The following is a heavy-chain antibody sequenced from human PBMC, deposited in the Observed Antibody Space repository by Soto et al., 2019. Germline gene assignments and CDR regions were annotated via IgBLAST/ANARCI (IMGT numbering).Heavy chain of an antibody. CDR2: ISGSGGST. V-gene: IGHV3-23*01. CDR1: GFTFSSYA. D-gene: IGHD2-2*01. J-gene: IGHJ3*02. CDR3: AKGRPDFFDIVVVPAAPPFDI. Sequence: GGSLRLSCAASGFTFSSYAMSWVRQAPGKGLEWVSAISGSGGSTYYADSVKGRFTISRDNSKNTLYLQMNSLRAEDTAVYYCAKGRPDFFDIVVVPAAPPFDIWGQGTMVTVSS.